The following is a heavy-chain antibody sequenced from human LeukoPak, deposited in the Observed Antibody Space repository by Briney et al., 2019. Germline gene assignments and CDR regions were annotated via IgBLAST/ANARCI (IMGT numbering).Heavy chain of an antibody. CDR1: GGSISSYY. CDR2: IYYSGST. V-gene: IGHV4-59*01. CDR3: ARASPNYGPPPSYMDV. D-gene: IGHD4-17*01. J-gene: IGHJ6*03. Sequence: SETLSLTCTVSGGSISSYYWSWIRQPPGKGLEWIGYIYYSGSTNYNPSFKSRVTISVDTSKNQFSLKLSSVTAADTAVYYCARASPNYGPPPSYMDVWGKGTTVTVSS.